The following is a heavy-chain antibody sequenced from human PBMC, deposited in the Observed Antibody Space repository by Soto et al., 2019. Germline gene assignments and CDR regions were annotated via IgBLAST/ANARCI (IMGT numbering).Heavy chain of an antibody. CDR1: GFTFSSYA. V-gene: IGHV3-30-3*01. J-gene: IGHJ2*01. CDR2: ISYDGSNK. CDR3: ARPLWRDDYNWGYCDL. D-gene: IGHD4-4*01. Sequence: QVQLVESGGGVVQPGRSLRLSCAASGFTFSSYAMHWVRQVPGKGLEWVAVISYDGSNKYYADSVKGRFTISRDNSKNPLDLQLNSLRAEDTAVYYCARPLWRDDYNWGYCDLWGRGTLVTVSS.